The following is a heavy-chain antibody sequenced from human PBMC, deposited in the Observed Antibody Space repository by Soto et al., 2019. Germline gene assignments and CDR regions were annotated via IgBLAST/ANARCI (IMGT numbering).Heavy chain of an antibody. J-gene: IGHJ4*02. Sequence: PSETLSLTCTVSGGSISSGRYYWNWIRQHPGKGLEWIEYIHYSGSTYYNPSLKSRVTISVDTSKNQFSLKLSSVTAADTAVYYCARGFWSGYYVFDYWGQGTLVTVSS. D-gene: IGHD3-3*01. CDR1: GGSISSGRYY. V-gene: IGHV4-31*03. CDR3: ARGFWSGYYVFDY. CDR2: IHYSGST.